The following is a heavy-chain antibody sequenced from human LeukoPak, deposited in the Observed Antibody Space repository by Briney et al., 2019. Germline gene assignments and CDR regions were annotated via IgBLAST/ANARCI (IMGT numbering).Heavy chain of an antibody. CDR2: INPNSGGT. CDR3: ARDRVTMVRGVIKGFDP. D-gene: IGHD3-10*01. Sequence: GASVKVSCKASGYTFTSYYMHWVRQAPGQGLEWMGRINPNSGGTNYAQKFQGRVTMTRDTSISTAYMELSRLRSDDTAVYYCARDRVTMVRGVIKGFDPWGQGTLVTVSS. V-gene: IGHV1-2*06. J-gene: IGHJ5*02. CDR1: GYTFTSYY.